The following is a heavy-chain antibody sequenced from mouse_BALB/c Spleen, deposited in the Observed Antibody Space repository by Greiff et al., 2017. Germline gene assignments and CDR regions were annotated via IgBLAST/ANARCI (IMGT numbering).Heavy chain of an antibody. Sequence: EVQLVESGAELVKPGASVKLSCTASGFNIKDTYMHWVKQRPEQGLEWIGRIDPANGNTKYDPKFQGQATITADTSSNTAYLQLSSLTSEDTAVYYCARSGNYVNFDYGGQGTTLTVSS. CDR1: GFNIKDTY. D-gene: IGHD2-1*01. CDR3: ARSGNYVNFDY. CDR2: IDPANGNT. J-gene: IGHJ2*01. V-gene: IGHV14-3*02.